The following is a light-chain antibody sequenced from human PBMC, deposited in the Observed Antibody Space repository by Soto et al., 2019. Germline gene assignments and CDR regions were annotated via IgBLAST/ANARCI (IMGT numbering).Light chain of an antibody. Sequence: GVPNRFSGSKSGNTATLTISGLLTEDEADYYCESYASATLIFGGGTKLTVL. J-gene: IGLJ2*01. CDR3: ESYASATLI. V-gene: IGLV2-14*01.